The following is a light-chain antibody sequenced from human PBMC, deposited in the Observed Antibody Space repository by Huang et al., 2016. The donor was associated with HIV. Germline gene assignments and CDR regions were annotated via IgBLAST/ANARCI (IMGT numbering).Light chain of an antibody. V-gene: IGKV3-20*01. CDR1: QNITNNF. CDR2: GAS. J-gene: IGKJ4*01. Sequence: EIILTQSPGTLSLSPGESAALSCWASQNITNNFLAWYQQRSGQAPRLRIYGASSRAIGVPDRFRGSGSATDFTLTISRLEPQDSAVYYCQQYLTSPLTFGGGTNMEIK. CDR3: QQYLTSPLT.